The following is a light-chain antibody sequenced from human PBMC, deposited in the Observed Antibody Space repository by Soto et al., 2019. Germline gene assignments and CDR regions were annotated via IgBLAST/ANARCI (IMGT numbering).Light chain of an antibody. Sequence: QSVLTRPPSVSEAPRQRVTISCSGSSSNIGNNAVNWYQQLPGKAPKLLIYYDDLLPSGVSDRFSGSKSGTSASLAISGLQSEDEADYYCAAWDDSLNGPVFGTGTKLTVL. CDR3: AAWDDSLNGPV. CDR1: SSNIGNNA. J-gene: IGLJ1*01. CDR2: YDD. V-gene: IGLV1-36*01.